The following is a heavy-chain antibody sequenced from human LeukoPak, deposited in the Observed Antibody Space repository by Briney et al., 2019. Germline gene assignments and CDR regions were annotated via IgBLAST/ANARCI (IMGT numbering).Heavy chain of an antibody. J-gene: IGHJ4*02. CDR3: ARTHFRSWYYFDD. V-gene: IGHV3-66*02. Sequence: GGSLRLSCAASGFTVSSNYMSWVRQAPGKGLEWVSVIYSWGSTYYADSVKGRFTISRDNSKNKLCLQMNGLRAEDRAVYYCARTHFRSWYYFDDWGQGTLVTVS. CDR1: GFTVSSNY. D-gene: IGHD6-13*01. CDR2: IYSWGST.